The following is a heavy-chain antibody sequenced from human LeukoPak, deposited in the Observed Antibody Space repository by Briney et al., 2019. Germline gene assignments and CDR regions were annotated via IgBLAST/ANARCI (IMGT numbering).Heavy chain of an antibody. Sequence: SETLSLTCAVYGGSFSGYYWSWIRQPPGKGLEWIGEINHSGSTNYNPSLKSRVTISVDTSKNQFSLKLSSVTAADTAVYYCARVRIDDFWSGYYRTNWFDPWGQGTLVTVSS. J-gene: IGHJ5*02. CDR1: GGSFSGYY. CDR3: ARVRIDDFWSGYYRTNWFDP. V-gene: IGHV4-34*01. CDR2: INHSGST. D-gene: IGHD3-3*01.